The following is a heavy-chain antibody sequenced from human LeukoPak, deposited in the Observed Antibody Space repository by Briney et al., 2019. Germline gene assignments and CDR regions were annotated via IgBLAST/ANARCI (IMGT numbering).Heavy chain of an antibody. J-gene: IGHJ4*02. V-gene: IGHV4-59*01. CDR3: ASQLGGTTFH. CDR2: VYYNGIT. D-gene: IGHD1/OR15-1a*01. CDR1: GGSITNYY. Sequence: PSETLSLTCSVSGGSITNYYWNWIRQPPGKGLEWIGYVYYNGITNYNPSLKSRVSISLDTSKNQFSLRLNSVTAAETAVYYCASQLGGTTFHWGQGTLVTVSS.